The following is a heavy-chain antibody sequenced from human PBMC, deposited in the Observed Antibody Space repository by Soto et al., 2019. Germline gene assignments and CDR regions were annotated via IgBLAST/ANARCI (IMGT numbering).Heavy chain of an antibody. J-gene: IGHJ4*02. V-gene: IGHV1-69*01. Sequence: QVQLVQSGAEVKKPGSSVKVSCKASGGTFSSYAISWVRQAPGQGLEWMGGIIPIFGTANYAQKFQGRVTITADESTSTAYMELSSLRSEDTAXXXXXLRSAHFGSSEEIPDYWGQGTL. CDR3: XLRSAHFGSSEEIPDY. D-gene: IGHD6-19*01. CDR2: IIPIFGTA. CDR1: GGTFSSYA.